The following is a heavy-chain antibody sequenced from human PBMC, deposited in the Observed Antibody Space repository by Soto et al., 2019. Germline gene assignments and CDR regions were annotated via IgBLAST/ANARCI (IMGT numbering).Heavy chain of an antibody. V-gene: IGHV3-33*01. CDR2: IWYDGSNK. J-gene: IGHJ4*02. D-gene: IGHD6-13*01. CDR3: ARDGGRIAAAGTGFDY. Sequence: QVKLVESGGGVVQPGRSLRLSCAASGFTFSSYGMHWVRQAPGKGLEWVAVIWYDGSNKYYADSVKGRFTISRDNSKNTLYLQMNSLRAEDTAVYYCARDGGRIAAAGTGFDYWGQGTLVTVSS. CDR1: GFTFSSYG.